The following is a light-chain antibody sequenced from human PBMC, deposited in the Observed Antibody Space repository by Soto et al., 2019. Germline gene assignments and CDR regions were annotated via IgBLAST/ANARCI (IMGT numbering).Light chain of an antibody. CDR3: QQYNTYST. V-gene: IGKV1-5*03. Sequence: ILMTQSPSTLSGSVGDRVTITCRASQTISSWLAWYQQKPGKAPKLLIYKASTLKSGVPSRFSGSGSGTEFTLTISSLQPDDFATYYCQQYNTYSTFGQGTKVDIK. J-gene: IGKJ1*01. CDR1: QTISSW. CDR2: KAS.